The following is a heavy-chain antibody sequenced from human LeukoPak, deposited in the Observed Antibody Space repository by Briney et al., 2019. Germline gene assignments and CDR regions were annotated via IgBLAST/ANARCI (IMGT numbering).Heavy chain of an antibody. CDR3: ARTPYNYDSRGIT. CDR2: IYYSGST. D-gene: IGHD3-22*01. CDR1: GYSISSGYY. Sequence: PSETLSLTCTVSGYSISSGYYWGWIRQPPGKELEWIGSIYYSGSTYYNPSLKSRVTISVDTSKNQFSLKLSSVTAADTAVYYCARTPYNYDSRGITWGQGTLVTVSS. V-gene: IGHV4-38-2*02. J-gene: IGHJ5*02.